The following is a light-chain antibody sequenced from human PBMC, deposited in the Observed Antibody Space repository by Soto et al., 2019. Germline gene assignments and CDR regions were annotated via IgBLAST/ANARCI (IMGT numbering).Light chain of an antibody. CDR3: SAWYGSLRGYV. J-gene: IGLJ1*01. V-gene: IGLV1-47*02. Sequence: QSVLTQSPSASGTPGQRVTISRSGSSSNIGSNYVYWYQQLPGAAPKLLIYNNNQRPSGVPDRFSGSKSATSASLALSGLRSEDEADYYCSAWYGSLRGYVFGTGTQLTVL. CDR1: SSNIGSNY. CDR2: NNN.